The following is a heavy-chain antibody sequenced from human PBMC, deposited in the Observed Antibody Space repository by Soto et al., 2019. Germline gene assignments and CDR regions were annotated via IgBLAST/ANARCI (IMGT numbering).Heavy chain of an antibody. D-gene: IGHD3-10*01. Sequence: SVKVSCKASGGTFSSYAISWVRQAPGQGLEWMGGIIPIFGTANYAQKFQGRVTITADESTSTAYMELSSLRSEDTAVYYCARAPAPYYYGSGSYYRLYGMDVWGQGTTVTVSS. CDR3: ARAPAPYYYGSGSYYRLYGMDV. V-gene: IGHV1-69*13. J-gene: IGHJ6*02. CDR2: IIPIFGTA. CDR1: GGTFSSYA.